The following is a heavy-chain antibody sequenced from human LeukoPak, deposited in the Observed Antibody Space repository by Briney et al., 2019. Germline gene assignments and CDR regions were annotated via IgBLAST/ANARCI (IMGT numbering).Heavy chain of an antibody. CDR3: ARGDMTWFDP. D-gene: IGHD2-15*01. Sequence: SVKVSCKASGGIFNSFSYSWVRQAPGQGLEWIGGIVPIFKKTYYAQKLQGRVTITADESTSTAYIELSSLKSEDTAIYYCARGDMTWFDPWGQGTLVIVSS. J-gene: IGHJ5*02. CDR2: IVPIFKKT. V-gene: IGHV1-69*01. CDR1: GGIFNSFS.